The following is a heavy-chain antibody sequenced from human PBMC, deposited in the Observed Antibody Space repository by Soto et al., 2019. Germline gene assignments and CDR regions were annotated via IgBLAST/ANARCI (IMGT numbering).Heavy chain of an antibody. J-gene: IGHJ4*02. V-gene: IGHV1-69*06. CDR2: IIPIFGTA. CDR3: ARTHYYDSSGYYPFDY. D-gene: IGHD3-22*01. CDR1: GGTFSSYA. Sequence: GASVKVSCKASGGTFSSYAISWVRQAPGQGLEWMGGIIPIFGTANYAQKFQGRVTITADKSTSTAYMELSSLRSEDTAVYYCARTHYYDSSGYYPFDYWGQGTLVTVSP.